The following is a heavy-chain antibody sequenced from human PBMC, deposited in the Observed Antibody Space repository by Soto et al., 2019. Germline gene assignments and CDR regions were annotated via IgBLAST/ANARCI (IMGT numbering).Heavy chain of an antibody. CDR1: GFTFSSYA. J-gene: IGHJ6*02. V-gene: IGHV3-64D*06. CDR2: ISTNGGST. Sequence: GGSLRLSCSASGFTFSSYAMHWVRQAPGKGLEYVSSISTNGGSTHYADSVKGRFTISRDNSKNTQYLQMSSLRADDTAVYYGMDVWGQGTTVTVSS. CDR3: MDV.